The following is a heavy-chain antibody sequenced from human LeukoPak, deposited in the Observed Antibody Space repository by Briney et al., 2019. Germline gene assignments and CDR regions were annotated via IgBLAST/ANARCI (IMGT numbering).Heavy chain of an antibody. V-gene: IGHV3-48*01. CDR1: EFIVSINY. D-gene: IGHD5-12*01. CDR3: AKVREATSSY. Sequence: GGSLRLSCAASEFIVSINYMTWVRQAPGKGLEWVSYISSSSSTIYYADSVKGRFTISRDNAKNSLYLQMNSLRAEDTAVYYCAKVREATSSYWGQGTLVTVSS. CDR2: ISSSSSTI. J-gene: IGHJ4*02.